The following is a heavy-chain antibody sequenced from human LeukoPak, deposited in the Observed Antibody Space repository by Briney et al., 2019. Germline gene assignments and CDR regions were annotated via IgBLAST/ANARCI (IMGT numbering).Heavy chain of an antibody. CDR2: ISSSSNII. V-gene: IGHV3-48*01. D-gene: IGHD3-22*01. CDR1: GFTFTSYN. Sequence: GGSLRLSCAASGFTFTSYNMNWVRQAPGKGLEWVSYISSSSNIIYYADSVKGRFTISRDNAKNSLYLQMNSLRGEDTAVYYCARDYYDSSGFSYAACDIWGQGTMVTVSS. CDR3: ARDYYDSSGFSYAACDI. J-gene: IGHJ3*02.